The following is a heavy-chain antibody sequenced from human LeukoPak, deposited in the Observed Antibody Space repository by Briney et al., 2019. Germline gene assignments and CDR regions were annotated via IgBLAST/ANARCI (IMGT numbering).Heavy chain of an antibody. CDR2: INPYNGNT. CDR3: AREIYGRFDY. J-gene: IGHJ4*02. V-gene: IGHV1-18*04. CDR1: GYTFTGYY. Sequence: ASVKVSCKASGYTFTGYYMHWVRQAPGQGLEWMGWINPYNGNTKFAQKLQGRVTMTTDTSTSTAYMELRSLRSDDTAVFYCAREIYGRFDYWGQGTLVTVSS. D-gene: IGHD2-2*02.